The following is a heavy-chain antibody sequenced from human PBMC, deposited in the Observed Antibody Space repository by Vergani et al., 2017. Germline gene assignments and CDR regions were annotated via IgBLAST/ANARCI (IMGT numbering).Heavy chain of an antibody. Sequence: QVQLVESGGGVVQPGRSLRLSCAASGFTFSSYGMHWVRQAPGKGLEWVAVISYDGSNKYYADSVKGRFTISRDNSKNTLYLQMNSLRAEDTAVYYCASSREGDYYDILTGYYRLAAVPHDYWGQGTLVTVSS. J-gene: IGHJ4*02. CDR3: ASSREGDYYDILTGYYRLAAVPHDY. CDR2: ISYDGSNK. V-gene: IGHV3-30*03. D-gene: IGHD3-9*01. CDR1: GFTFSSYG.